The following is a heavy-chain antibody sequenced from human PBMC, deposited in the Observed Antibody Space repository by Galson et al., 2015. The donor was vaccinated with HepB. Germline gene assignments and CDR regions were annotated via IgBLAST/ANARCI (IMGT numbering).Heavy chain of an antibody. V-gene: IGHV3-7*05. CDR1: EFILSVYW. J-gene: IGHJ5*01. CDR2: IKEDGSEK. D-gene: IGHD5-18*01. CDR3: AKGYGLFDS. Sequence: SLRLSCAASEFILSVYWMNWVRQAPGKGLEWVANIKEDGSEKNYVDSVKGRFTISRDNAKNSLYLQMNSLRAEDAGLYFCAKGYGLFDSWAQGILVTVSS.